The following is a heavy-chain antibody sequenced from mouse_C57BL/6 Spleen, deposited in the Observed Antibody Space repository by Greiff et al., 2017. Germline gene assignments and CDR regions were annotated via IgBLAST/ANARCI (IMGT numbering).Heavy chain of an antibody. CDR1: GYTFTSYW. J-gene: IGHJ4*01. CDR3: ARSGYLYYDYEDAMDY. D-gene: IGHD2-4*01. Sequence: VQLQQPGAELVKPGASVKLSCKASGYTFTSYWMHWVKQRPGRGLEWIRRIDPNSGGTKYNEKFKSKATLTVDKPSSTAYMQLSSLTSEDSAVYYCARSGYLYYDYEDAMDYWGQGTSVTVSS. CDR2: IDPNSGGT. V-gene: IGHV1-72*01.